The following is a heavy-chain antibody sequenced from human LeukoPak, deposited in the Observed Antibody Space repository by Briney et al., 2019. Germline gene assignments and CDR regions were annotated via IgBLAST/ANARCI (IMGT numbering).Heavy chain of an antibody. CDR1: GYTFSNYG. V-gene: IGHV1-18*01. CDR2: ISAYTGKT. D-gene: IGHD1-26*01. CDR3: ARDEGEWESRNY. Sequence: GASVKVSCKASGYTFSNYGIMWVRQAPGQGLEWTGWISAYTGKTKYIEKYQGRVTMTTDSSTNTAYMEMRRLTLDDTAVYYCARDEGEWESRNYWGQGTQVIVSS. J-gene: IGHJ4*02.